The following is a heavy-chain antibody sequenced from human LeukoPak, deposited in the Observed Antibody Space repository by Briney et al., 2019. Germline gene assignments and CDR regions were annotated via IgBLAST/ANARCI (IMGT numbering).Heavy chain of an antibody. CDR2: MYNSGST. J-gene: IGHJ4*02. CDR3: ARGIESYGDYGY. D-gene: IGHD4-17*01. Sequence: SETLSPICTVSGGSISGSYWSWIRQPPGKGLEWIAYMYNSGSTNYNPSLKSRVTISIDTSKNQFSLKLSSLTAADTAIYYCARGIESYGDYGYWGQGILVTVSS. CDR1: GGSISGSY. V-gene: IGHV4-59*01.